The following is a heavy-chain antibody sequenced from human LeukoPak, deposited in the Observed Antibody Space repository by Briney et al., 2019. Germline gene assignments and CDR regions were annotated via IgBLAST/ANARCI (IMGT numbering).Heavy chain of an antibody. CDR2: MNPNSGNT. CDR1: GYTFTSYD. CDR3: ARGRAAAGSSTSFDP. D-gene: IGHD6-13*01. J-gene: IGHJ5*02. Sequence: ASVKVSCKASGYTFTSYDINWLRQATGQGLEWMGWMNPNSGNTGYAQKFQGRVTMTRNTSISTAYMELSSLRSEDTAVYYCARGRAAAGSSTSFDPWGQGTLVTVSS. V-gene: IGHV1-8*01.